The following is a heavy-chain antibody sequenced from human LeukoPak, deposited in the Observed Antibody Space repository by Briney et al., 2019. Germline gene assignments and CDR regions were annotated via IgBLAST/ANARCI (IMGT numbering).Heavy chain of an antibody. CDR1: GGSISSYY. V-gene: IGHV4-59*12. J-gene: IGHJ4*02. CDR3: ASDSGGYGFDY. Sequence: SETLSLTCTVSGGSISSYYWSWIRQPPGKGLEWIGYIYYSGSTNYNPSLKSRVTISADTSKNQFSLKLSSMTAADTAVYYCASDSGGYGFDYWGQGTLVTVSS. D-gene: IGHD1-26*01. CDR2: IYYSGST.